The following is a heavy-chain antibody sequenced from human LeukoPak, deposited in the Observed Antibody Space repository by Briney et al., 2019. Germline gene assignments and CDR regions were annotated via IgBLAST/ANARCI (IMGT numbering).Heavy chain of an antibody. Sequence: GGSLRLSCVGSGFVFGNHWMNWVRQAPGKGLEWVASIKRGGSEKFYVASVRGRFTVSRDDPQDSLYLQMNSLRAEDTAVYYCARDPSTVAFDIWGQGTMVTVSS. J-gene: IGHJ3*02. D-gene: IGHD4-17*01. CDR1: GFVFGNHW. V-gene: IGHV3-7*01. CDR3: ARDPSTVAFDI. CDR2: IKRGGSEK.